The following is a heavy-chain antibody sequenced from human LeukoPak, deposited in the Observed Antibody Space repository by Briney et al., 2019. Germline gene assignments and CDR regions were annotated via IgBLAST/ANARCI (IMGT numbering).Heavy chain of an antibody. CDR3: AKDYYALLWFGEFNRKYYFDY. CDR1: GFTFDDYA. V-gene: IGHV3-9*01. CDR2: ISWESGSI. Sequence: GRSLRLSCAASGFTFDDYAMHWGRQAPGKGLEWVSGISWESGSIGYADSVKGRFTISRDNSKNPLYLQMNSLRAEDTAVYYCAKDYYALLWFGEFNRKYYFDYWGQGTLVTVSS. J-gene: IGHJ4*02. D-gene: IGHD3-10*01.